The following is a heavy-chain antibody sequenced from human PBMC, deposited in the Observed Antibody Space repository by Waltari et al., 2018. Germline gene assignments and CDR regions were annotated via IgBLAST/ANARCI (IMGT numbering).Heavy chain of an antibody. CDR1: GYTLTELS. Sequence: QVQLVQSGAEVKKPGASVKVSCKVSGYTLTELSMHWVRQAPGKWLEWMGGCEQEDGETIYAQKVQGRVTMTEETSTDTAYMELSSLRSEDTAVYYCTILGYYYYYGMDVWGQGTTVTVSS. CDR3: TILGYYYYYGMDV. J-gene: IGHJ6*02. V-gene: IGHV1-24*01. D-gene: IGHD3-10*01. CDR2: CEQEDGET.